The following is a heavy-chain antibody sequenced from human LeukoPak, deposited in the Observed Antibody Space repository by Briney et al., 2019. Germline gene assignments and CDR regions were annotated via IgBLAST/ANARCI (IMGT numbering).Heavy chain of an antibody. J-gene: IGHJ4*02. V-gene: IGHV3-11*06. D-gene: IGHD6-19*01. CDR1: GFTFSDYY. Sequence: GGSLRLSCAASGFTFSDYYMSWIRQAPGKGLEWVSSISSSSSYIYYADSVKGRFTISRDNAKNSLYLQMNSLRAEDTAVYYCARDFSSGWTGDFDYWGQGTLVTVSS. CDR3: ARDFSSGWTGDFDY. CDR2: ISSSSSYI.